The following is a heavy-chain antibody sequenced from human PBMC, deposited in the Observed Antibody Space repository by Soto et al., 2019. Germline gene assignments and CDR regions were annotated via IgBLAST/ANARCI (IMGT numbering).Heavy chain of an antibody. J-gene: IGHJ4*02. CDR2: IWYDGSNK. CDR1: GFTFSRYG. CDR3: TRDLWRDSYGPLDY. V-gene: IGHV3-33*01. D-gene: IGHD5-18*01. Sequence: QVQLVESGGGVVQPGRSLRLSCEASGFTFSRYGMPCVRQAPGKGLEWVAVIWYDGSNKYYLDSVKGRFTISRDNSKNTLYLQMNSLRAEDTAMYYCTRDLWRDSYGPLDYWGEGTLVSVSS.